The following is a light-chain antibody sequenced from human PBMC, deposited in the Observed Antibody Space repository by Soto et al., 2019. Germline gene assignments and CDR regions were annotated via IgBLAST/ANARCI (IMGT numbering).Light chain of an antibody. Sequence: DIHLTHSPSFLSASVGDRVTITCRASQDISSYLAWYQQKPGKAPKLLIYAASTLQNGVPSRFSGSGSGTEFTLTISSLQPEDFATYYCQQLNSYPTFGPGTKVDIK. CDR1: QDISSY. CDR3: QQLNSYPT. CDR2: AAS. V-gene: IGKV1-9*01. J-gene: IGKJ3*01.